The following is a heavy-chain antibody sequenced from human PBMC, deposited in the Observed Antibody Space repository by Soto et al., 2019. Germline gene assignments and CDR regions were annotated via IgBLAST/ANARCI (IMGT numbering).Heavy chain of an antibody. CDR1: GGSISNFY. Sequence: SETLSLTCTVSGGSISNFYLSWIRQPPGKGLEWIGEINHSGSTNYNPSLKSRVTISVDTSKNQFSLKLSSVTAADTAVYYCARGQTYYYDSSGYYFDAFDIWGQGTMVTVSS. CDR2: INHSGST. V-gene: IGHV4-34*01. D-gene: IGHD3-22*01. CDR3: ARGQTYYYDSSGYYFDAFDI. J-gene: IGHJ3*02.